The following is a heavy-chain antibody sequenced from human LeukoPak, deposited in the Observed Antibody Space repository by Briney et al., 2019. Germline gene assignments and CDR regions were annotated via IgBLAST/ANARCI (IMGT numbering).Heavy chain of an antibody. CDR3: ARMTVGIAAAGKPMDV. D-gene: IGHD6-13*01. Sequence: SETLSLTCTVSGGSISSGGYYWSWIRQPPGKGLEWIGEINHSGSTNYNPSLKSRVTISVDTSKNQFSLKLSSVTAADTAVYYCARMTVGIAAAGKPMDVWGKGTTVTVSS. CDR1: GGSISSGGYY. V-gene: IGHV4-39*07. J-gene: IGHJ6*03. CDR2: INHSGST.